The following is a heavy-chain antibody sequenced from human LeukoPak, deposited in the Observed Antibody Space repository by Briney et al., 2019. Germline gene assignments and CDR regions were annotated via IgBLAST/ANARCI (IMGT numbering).Heavy chain of an antibody. D-gene: IGHD3-22*01. V-gene: IGHV4-59*01. CDR3: ARVGYYDSSGFDY. J-gene: IGHJ4*02. CDR2: IYYSGST. CDR1: GGSISSYY. Sequence: SETLSLTCTVSGGSISSYYWSWIRQPPGKGLEWIGYIYYSGSTNYNPSLKSRVTISVDTSKNQFSLELSSVTAADTAVYYCARVGYYDSSGFDYWGQGTLVTVSS.